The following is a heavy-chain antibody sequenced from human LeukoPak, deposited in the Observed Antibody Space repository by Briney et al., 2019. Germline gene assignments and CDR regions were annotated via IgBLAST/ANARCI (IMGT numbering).Heavy chain of an antibody. CDR2: ISGSGGST. Sequence: GGSLRLSCAASGFTFSSYAMSWVRQAPGKGLEWVSAISGSGGSTYYADSVKGRFTIPRDNSKNTLYLQMNSLRAEDTAVYYCAKDRVFHYDSSGYYYYWGQGTLVTVSS. CDR1: GFTFSSYA. D-gene: IGHD3-22*01. V-gene: IGHV3-23*01. CDR3: AKDRVFHYDSSGYYYY. J-gene: IGHJ4*02.